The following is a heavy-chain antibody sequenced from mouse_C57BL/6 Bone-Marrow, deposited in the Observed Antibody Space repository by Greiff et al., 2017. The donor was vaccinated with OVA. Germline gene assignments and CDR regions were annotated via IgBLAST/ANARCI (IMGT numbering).Heavy chain of an antibody. Sequence: QVQLQQSGAELVRPGTSVKMSCKASGYTFTNYWIGWAKQRPGHGLEWIGDIYPGGGYTNYNEQFKGKATLTADKSSSTAYMQFSSLASEDSAIYYCARWSYRYFDVWGTGTTVTVSS. V-gene: IGHV1-63*01. J-gene: IGHJ1*03. CDR1: GYTFTNYW. CDR3: ARWSYRYFDV. CDR2: IYPGGGYT.